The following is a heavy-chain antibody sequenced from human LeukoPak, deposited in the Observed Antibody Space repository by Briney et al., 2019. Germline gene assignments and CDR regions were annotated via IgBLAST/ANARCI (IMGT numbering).Heavy chain of an antibody. V-gene: IGHV3-74*01. D-gene: IGHD3-10*01. CDR2: IHSDGSTI. CDR1: AFISSSSW. Sequence: PGGSLRLSCAASAFISSSSWMSWVRQVPGKGLVWVSLIHSDGSTIIYADSVKGRFTISRDNAKKTLYLQMDSLRVEDMAVYYCARGGGSAASGSQVRVDYMDVWGKGTTVTVSS. CDR3: ARGGGSAASGSQVRVDYMDV. J-gene: IGHJ6*03.